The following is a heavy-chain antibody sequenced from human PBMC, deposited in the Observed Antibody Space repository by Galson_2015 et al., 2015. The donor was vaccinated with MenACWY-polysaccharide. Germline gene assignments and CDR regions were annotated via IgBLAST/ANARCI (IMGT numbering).Heavy chain of an antibody. CDR2: MKKEGNEK. CDR1: GFTFSSYW. CDR3: ARGWAKFDP. Sequence: SLRLSCAASGFTFSSYWMTWVRQAPGKGLEWVANMKKEGNEKYYVDSVKGRFTISRDNAKNSLYLQMNSLRVEDTAVYYCARGWAKFDPWGQGTLVTVSS. D-gene: IGHD1-26*01. V-gene: IGHV3-7*01. J-gene: IGHJ5*02.